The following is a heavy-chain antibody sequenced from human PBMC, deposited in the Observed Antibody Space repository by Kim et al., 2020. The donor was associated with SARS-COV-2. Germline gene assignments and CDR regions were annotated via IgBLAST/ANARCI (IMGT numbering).Heavy chain of an antibody. Sequence: GGSLRLSCAASGFTFGSYAMSWVRQAPGKGLDWVSTISYSGLSTFYADSVKGRFTISRDNSKNTLFLQMNSLRVEDTAVYYCTKDRNTVTKPLFDYWGQG. V-gene: IGHV3-23*01. CDR2: ISYSGLST. CDR3: TKDRNTVTKPLFDY. D-gene: IGHD4-17*01. CDR1: GFTFGSYA. J-gene: IGHJ4*02.